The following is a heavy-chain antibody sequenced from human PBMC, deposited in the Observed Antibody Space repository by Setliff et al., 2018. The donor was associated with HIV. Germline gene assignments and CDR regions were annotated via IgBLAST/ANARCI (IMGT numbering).Heavy chain of an antibody. CDR1: GGSFSGYY. CDR2: INHSGST. V-gene: IGHV4-34*01. J-gene: IGHJ4*02. Sequence: PSETLSLTCAVYGGSFSGYYWSWIRQPPGKGLEWIGEINHSGSTNYNPSLKSRVTLSVDTSKNQFSLNLSSVTAADTALYYCARGQESGDLRYWGQGTLVTVSS. CDR3: ARGQESGDLRY. D-gene: IGHD3-10*01.